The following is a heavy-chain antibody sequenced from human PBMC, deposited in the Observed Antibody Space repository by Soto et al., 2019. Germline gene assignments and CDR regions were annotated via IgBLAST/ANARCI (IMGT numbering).Heavy chain of an antibody. Sequence: SVKVSCKASGGTFSSYAISWVRQAPGQGLEWMGGIIPIFGTANYAQKFQGRVTITADESTSTAYMELSSLRSEDTAVYYCAGGYSGSYYPESWFDPWGQGTLVTVS. D-gene: IGHD1-26*01. CDR1: GGTFSSYA. V-gene: IGHV1-69*13. J-gene: IGHJ5*02. CDR3: AGGYSGSYYPESWFDP. CDR2: IIPIFGTA.